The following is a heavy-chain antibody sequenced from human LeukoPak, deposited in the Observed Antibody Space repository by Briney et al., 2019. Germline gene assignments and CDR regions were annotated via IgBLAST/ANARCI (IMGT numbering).Heavy chain of an antibody. J-gene: IGHJ3*02. CDR3: ARDLDSRFDI. V-gene: IGHV3-33*01. CDR1: GLTFSSYG. CDR2: VGYDGYNK. Sequence: GGSLRLSCAASGLTFSSYGMHWVRQAPGKGLEWVAVVGYDGYNKYYVDSVKGRFTISRDNSKNTLYLQMNSLRAEGTAIYYCARDLDSRFDIWGQGTMVTVSS. D-gene: IGHD3-9*01.